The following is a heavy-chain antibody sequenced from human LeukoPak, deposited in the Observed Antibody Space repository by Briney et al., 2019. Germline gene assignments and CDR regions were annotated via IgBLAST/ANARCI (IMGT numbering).Heavy chain of an antibody. V-gene: IGHV1-18*01. CDR2: ISAYNGNT. Sequence: GASVKVSCKASGYTFTSYGISWVRQAPGQGLEWMGWISAYNGNTNYAQKLQGRVTMTTDTSTSTAYMELRRLRSDDTAVYYCARAPYYDILTGYQALFDYWGQGTLVTVSS. J-gene: IGHJ4*02. D-gene: IGHD3-9*01. CDR3: ARAPYYDILTGYQALFDY. CDR1: GYTFTSYG.